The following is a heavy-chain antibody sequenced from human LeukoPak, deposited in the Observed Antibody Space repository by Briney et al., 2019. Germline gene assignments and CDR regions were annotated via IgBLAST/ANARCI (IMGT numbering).Heavy chain of an antibody. CDR1: GFTFRSYT. D-gene: IGHD4-17*01. Sequence: GGSLRLSCAASGFTFRSYTMSWVRQAPGKGLEWVSPISSSSSYIYYADSVKGRFTISRDNANNTLYLQMDSLRAEDTAVYYCARSLSTTVTTAFNIWGQGTMVTVSS. J-gene: IGHJ3*02. V-gene: IGHV3-21*01. CDR2: ISSSSSYI. CDR3: ARSLSTTVTTAFNI.